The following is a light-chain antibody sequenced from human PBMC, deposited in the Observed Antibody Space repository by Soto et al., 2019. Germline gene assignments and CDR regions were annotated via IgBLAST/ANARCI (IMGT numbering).Light chain of an antibody. CDR1: QSVRTY. V-gene: IGKV3-11*01. CDR3: QQRNTWPPIT. Sequence: EIVLTQSPVTLSLSPGERATLSCRASQSVRTYLAWYQVKPGQAPRLLIYDASMRASGVPARFSGSGSGTDFPLTISSLEPEDFALYYCQQRNTWPPITFGQGTRLEIK. CDR2: DAS. J-gene: IGKJ5*01.